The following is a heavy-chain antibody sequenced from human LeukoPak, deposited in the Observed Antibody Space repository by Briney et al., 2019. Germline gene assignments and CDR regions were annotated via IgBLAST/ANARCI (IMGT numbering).Heavy chain of an antibody. J-gene: IGHJ4*02. CDR3: ARHVGIFGMVSYFDY. CDR2: INYSGST. CDR1: GGSISGYY. Sequence: SETLSLTCTVSGGSISGYYWSWIRQPPGKGLEWIGYINYSGSTNYNPSLKSRGTISVDTSKKNQFSLKLSSVTAADTAVYYCARHVGIFGMVSYFDYWGQGTLVTVSP. V-gene: IGHV4-59*08. D-gene: IGHD3-3*01.